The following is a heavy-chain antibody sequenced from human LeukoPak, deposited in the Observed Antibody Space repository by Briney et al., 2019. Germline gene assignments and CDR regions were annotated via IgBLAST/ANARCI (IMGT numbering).Heavy chain of an antibody. Sequence: PGGSLRLSCAASGFTFSSYSMNWVRQAPGKGLEWVSSISSSSSYIYYADSVKGRFTISRDNAKNSLYLQMNSLRAEDTAVYYCARDFSVGASTGGWGQGTLVTVTS. J-gene: IGHJ4*02. CDR2: ISSSSSYI. CDR3: ARDFSVGASTGG. D-gene: IGHD1-26*01. CDR1: GFTFSSYS. V-gene: IGHV3-21*01.